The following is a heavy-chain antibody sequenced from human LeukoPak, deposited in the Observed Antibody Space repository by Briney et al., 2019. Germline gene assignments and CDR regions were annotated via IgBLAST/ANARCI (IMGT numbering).Heavy chain of an antibody. V-gene: IGHV4-59*01. Sequence: SETLSLTCTVSGGSISSYYWSWIRQPPGKGLEWIGYIYYSGSTNYNPSLKSRVTISVDTSKNQFSLKLSSVTAADTAVYYCARLHLDSSGYYFDYWGQGTLVTVPS. CDR1: GGSISSYY. CDR2: IYYSGST. D-gene: IGHD3-22*01. CDR3: ARLHLDSSGYYFDY. J-gene: IGHJ4*02.